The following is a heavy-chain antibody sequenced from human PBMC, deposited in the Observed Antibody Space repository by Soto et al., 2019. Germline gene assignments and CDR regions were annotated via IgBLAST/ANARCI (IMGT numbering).Heavy chain of an antibody. D-gene: IGHD3-3*01. CDR1: GGSLSSSGHY. CDR2: VYYSGSA. V-gene: IGHV4-39*01. CDR3: ARQTLRFMDWDHFDS. Sequence: QVQLQESGPGLVRPSETLSLTCTVSGGSLSSSGHYWAWIRQSPGKGLEWIGSVYYSGSAYYNPSFKSRVTISEDTPNNQFSLKMTSVTAADTAVYYCARQTLRFMDWDHFDSWGQGTLVTASS. J-gene: IGHJ4*02.